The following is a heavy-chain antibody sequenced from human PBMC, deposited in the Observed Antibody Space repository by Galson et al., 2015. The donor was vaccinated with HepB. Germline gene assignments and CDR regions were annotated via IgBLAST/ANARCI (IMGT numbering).Heavy chain of an antibody. D-gene: IGHD6-19*01. J-gene: IGHJ4*02. Sequence: QSGAEVKEPGKSLKISCKGSGYSFTTYWIAWVRQMPGKGLEWMGMIYPGDSDTRYSPSFQGQVTISADESISTAYLQWSSLKASDTAMYYCARSGGSGWFPPDYWGQGTLVTVSS. CDR3: ARSGGSGWFPPDY. V-gene: IGHV5-51*01. CDR2: IYPGDSDT. CDR1: GYSFTTYW.